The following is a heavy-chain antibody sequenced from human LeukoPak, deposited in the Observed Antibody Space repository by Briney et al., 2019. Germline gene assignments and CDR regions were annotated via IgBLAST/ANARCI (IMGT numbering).Heavy chain of an antibody. V-gene: IGHV3-7*01. CDR3: ARDGDYDILTGYYNILLDYYMDV. J-gene: IGHJ6*03. CDR2: IKQDGSEK. CDR1: GFTFSSYW. D-gene: IGHD3-9*01. Sequence: GGSLRLSCAASGFTFSSYWMSWVRQAPGKGLEWVANIKQDGSEKYYVDSVKGRFTISRDKAKNSLYLQMNSLRAEDTAVYYCARDGDYDILTGYYNILLDYYMDVWGKGTTVTVSS.